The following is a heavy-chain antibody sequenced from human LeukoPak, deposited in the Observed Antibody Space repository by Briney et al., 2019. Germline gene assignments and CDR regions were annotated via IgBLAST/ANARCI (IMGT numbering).Heavy chain of an antibody. CDR1: GFTFGSYW. Sequence: GGSLRLSCAASGFTFGSYWMHWVRQAPGRGLVWVSRINTDGSSTSYADSVKGRFTISRDNAKNTLYLQMNSLRAEDTAVYYCARDQGYDFWSGYYTYGNWFDPWGQGTLATVSS. D-gene: IGHD3-3*01. CDR2: INTDGSST. J-gene: IGHJ5*02. CDR3: ARDQGYDFWSGYYTYGNWFDP. V-gene: IGHV3-74*01.